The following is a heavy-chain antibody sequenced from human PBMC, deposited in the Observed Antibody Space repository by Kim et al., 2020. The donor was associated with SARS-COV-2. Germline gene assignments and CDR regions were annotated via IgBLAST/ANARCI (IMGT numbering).Heavy chain of an antibody. CDR2: NPTSGGT. V-gene: IGHV1-2*02. CDR3: ARSWDY. J-gene: IGHJ4*02. Sequence: NPTSGGTNYAKKCQGRVTMTRDTSISTAYMELSRLRSDDTAVYYCARSWDYWGQGTLVTVSS.